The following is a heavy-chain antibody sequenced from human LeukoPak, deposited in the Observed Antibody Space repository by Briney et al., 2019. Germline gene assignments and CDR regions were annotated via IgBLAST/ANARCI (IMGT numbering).Heavy chain of an antibody. J-gene: IGHJ6*02. CDR2: IGTAGDT. CDR3: ARGSPAYYYYYGMDV. CDR1: GFTFSSYD. V-gene: IGHV3-13*01. Sequence: GGSLRLSRAASGFTFSSYDMHWVRQATGKGLEWVSAIGTAGDTYYPGSVKGRFTISRENAKNSLCLQMNSLRAGDTAVYYCARGSPAYYYYYGMDVWGQGTTVTVSS.